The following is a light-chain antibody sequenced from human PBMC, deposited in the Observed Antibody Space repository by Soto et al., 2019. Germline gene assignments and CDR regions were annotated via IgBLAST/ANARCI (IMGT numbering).Light chain of an antibody. V-gene: IGKV3-20*01. Sequence: IVMTQSPATLSLSPWERATLSCRASQSVSSHLAWYQQKPGQAPRLLIYGASTRATGIPARFSGRGSGTDFTLTSSRLEPEDFAVYYCQQYGNSPITFGQGTRLEIK. J-gene: IGKJ5*01. CDR1: QSVSSH. CDR3: QQYGNSPIT. CDR2: GAS.